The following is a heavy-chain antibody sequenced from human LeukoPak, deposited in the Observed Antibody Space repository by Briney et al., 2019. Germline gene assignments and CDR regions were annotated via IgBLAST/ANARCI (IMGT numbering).Heavy chain of an antibody. CDR1: GGTFSSYA. J-gene: IGHJ4*02. V-gene: IGHV1-69*04. CDR3: AARGYSYSDFAY. CDR2: IIPILGIA. D-gene: IGHD5-18*01. Sequence: SVKVSCKAAGGTFSSYAISWVRQAPGQGREWMGRIIPILGIANYAQKFQGRVTITTDKSTSTAYMELSSLRSEDTAVYYCAARGYSYSDFAYWGQGTLVTVSS.